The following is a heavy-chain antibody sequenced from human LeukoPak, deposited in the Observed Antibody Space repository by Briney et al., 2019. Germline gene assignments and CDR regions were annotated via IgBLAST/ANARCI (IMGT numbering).Heavy chain of an antibody. V-gene: IGHV1-69*13. D-gene: IGHD2-8*01. CDR3: ARGRPYCTNGVCHPAIQYYYGMDV. CDR2: IIPMFGTT. Sequence: SVKVSCKASGGTFSGYAISWVRQAPGQGLEWMGGIIPMFGTTNYAQKFQGRVTSIADESTSTAYMELSSLRSDDTAVYYCARGRPYCTNGVCHPAIQYYYGMDVWGQGTLVTVSS. J-gene: IGHJ6*02. CDR1: GGTFSGYA.